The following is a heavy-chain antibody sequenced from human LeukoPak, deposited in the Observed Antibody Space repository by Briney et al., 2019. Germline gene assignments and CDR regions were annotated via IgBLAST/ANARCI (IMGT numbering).Heavy chain of an antibody. J-gene: IGHJ4*02. D-gene: IGHD6-19*01. CDR1: GFTFSTYS. V-gene: IGHV3-48*02. CDR3: ARVHSSGWYFAF. Sequence: GGSLRLSCAASGFTFSTYSMNWVRQAPGKGLEVVSYISSSSSTIYYADSVKGRFTISRDNAKNSLYLQVNSLRDEDTAVYYCARVHSSGWYFAFWGQGALVTVSS. CDR2: ISSSSSTI.